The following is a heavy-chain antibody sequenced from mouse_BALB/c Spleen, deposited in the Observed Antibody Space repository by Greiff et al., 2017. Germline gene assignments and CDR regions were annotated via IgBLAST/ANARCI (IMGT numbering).Heavy chain of an antibody. CDR1: GFTFSDYY. J-gene: IGHJ4*01. V-gene: IGHV5-4*02. D-gene: IGHD2-1*01. Sequence: EVQLQQSGGGLVKPGGSLKLSCAASGFTFSDYYMYWVRQTPEKRLEWVATISDGGSYTYYPDSVKGRFTISRDNAKNNLYLQMSSLKSEDTAMYYCARDYGNSHYYAMDYWGQGTSVTVSS. CDR2: ISDGGSYT. CDR3: ARDYGNSHYYAMDY.